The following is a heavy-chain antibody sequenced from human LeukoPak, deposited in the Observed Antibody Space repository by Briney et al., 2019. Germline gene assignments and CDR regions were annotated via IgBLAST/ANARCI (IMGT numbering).Heavy chain of an antibody. Sequence: PGGSLRLSCAASGFTFSSYWMHWVRQAPGKGLGWVSRINSDWTSTSYADSVKGRFTLSRDNAKNTLYLQMNSLRAEDTAVYYCAKDAGIYSSSWYGDYWGQGTLVTVSS. J-gene: IGHJ4*02. CDR3: AKDAGIYSSSWYGDY. CDR1: GFTFSSYW. V-gene: IGHV3-74*01. CDR2: INSDWTST. D-gene: IGHD6-13*01.